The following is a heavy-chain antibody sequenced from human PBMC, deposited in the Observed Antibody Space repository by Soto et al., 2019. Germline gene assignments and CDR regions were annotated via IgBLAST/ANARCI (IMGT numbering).Heavy chain of an antibody. J-gene: IGHJ4*02. V-gene: IGHV1-8*01. D-gene: IGHD3-16*02. Sequence: ASVKASCKASGYTFTSYDINWVRQATGQGLEWMGWMNPNSGNTGYAQKFQGRVTMTRNTSISTAYMELSSLRSEDTAVYYCARGFEDDGWGSDRELGYGGQGTLVAGSS. CDR1: GYTFTSYD. CDR3: ARGFEDDGWGSDRELGY. CDR2: MNPNSGNT.